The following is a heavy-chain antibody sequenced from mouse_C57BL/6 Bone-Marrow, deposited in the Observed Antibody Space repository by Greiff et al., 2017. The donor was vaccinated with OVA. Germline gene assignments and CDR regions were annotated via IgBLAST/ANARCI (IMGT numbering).Heavy chain of an antibody. CDR1: GFSFNTYA. CDR2: IRSKSNNYAT. Sequence: EVQGVESGGGLVQPKGSLKLSCAASGFSFNTYAMNWVRQAPGKGLEWVARIRSKSNNYATYYADSVKDRFTISRDDSESMLYLQMNNLKTEDTAMYYCVRHGTGTRYFDVWGTGTTVTVSS. J-gene: IGHJ1*03. D-gene: IGHD4-1*01. CDR3: VRHGTGTRYFDV. V-gene: IGHV10-1*01.